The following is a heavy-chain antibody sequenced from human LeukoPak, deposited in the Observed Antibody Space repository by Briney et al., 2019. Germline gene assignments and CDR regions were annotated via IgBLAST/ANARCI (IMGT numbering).Heavy chain of an antibody. Sequence: SQTLSLTCTVSGGSINSANYYWSWIRQNPGRGLEWIGYMDYSGNTYYNPALTSRVTISLATSKDHFSLKLSSVTAADTAIYYCAGVRSTGVNYRGLFDPWGQGALVTVSS. CDR3: AGVRSTGVNYRGLFDP. V-gene: IGHV4-31*03. CDR2: MDYSGNT. D-gene: IGHD2-8*02. CDR1: GGSINSANYY. J-gene: IGHJ5*02.